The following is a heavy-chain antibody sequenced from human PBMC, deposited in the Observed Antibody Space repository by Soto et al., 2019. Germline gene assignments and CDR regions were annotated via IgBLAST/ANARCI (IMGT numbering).Heavy chain of an antibody. CDR1: GFTFSSYA. CDR3: ACYDYGSGSYYRPHYYYGIEV. J-gene: IGHJ6*02. Sequence: GGSLRLSCAASGFTFSSYAMSWVRQAPGKGLEWVSAISGSGGSTYYADSVKVRFSISRDNSKNTLYLQLNSLRAEDTAVYYGACYDYGSGSYYRPHYYYGIEVWGQGTTVTVSS. V-gene: IGHV3-23*01. D-gene: IGHD3-10*01. CDR2: ISGSGGST.